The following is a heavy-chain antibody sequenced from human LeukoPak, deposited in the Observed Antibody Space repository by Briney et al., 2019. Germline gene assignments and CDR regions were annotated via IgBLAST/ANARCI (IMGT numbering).Heavy chain of an antibody. V-gene: IGHV3-7*03. Sequence: GGSLRLSCAASGFTFSSYWMSWVRQAPGKGLEWVANIKQDGSEKYYVDSVKGRFTISRDNAKNSLYLQMNSLRAEDTALYYCAKDSGLGYCSGGSCYQPWSFDYWGQGTLVTVSS. D-gene: IGHD2-15*01. CDR1: GFTFSSYW. CDR2: IKQDGSEK. CDR3: AKDSGLGYCSGGSCYQPWSFDY. J-gene: IGHJ4*02.